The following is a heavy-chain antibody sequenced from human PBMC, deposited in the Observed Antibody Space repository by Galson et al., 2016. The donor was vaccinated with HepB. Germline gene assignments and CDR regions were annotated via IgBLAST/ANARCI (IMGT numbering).Heavy chain of an antibody. D-gene: IGHD3-10*02. CDR2: INDDGRFT. Sequence: SLRLSCAASEFNFRNDWMHWVRQVPGKGLVWVSRINDDGRFTVYLDSVKGRFTISRDNANNTLYLQMNSLRVDDSGIYLCARGVRGALGLWGRGTLVTVSS. CDR3: ARGVRGALGL. V-gene: IGHV3-74*01. CDR1: EFNFRNDW. J-gene: IGHJ4*02.